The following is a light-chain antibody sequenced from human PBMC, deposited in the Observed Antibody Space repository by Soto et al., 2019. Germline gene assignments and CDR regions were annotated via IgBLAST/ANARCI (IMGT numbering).Light chain of an antibody. CDR2: GAS. V-gene: IGKV3-20*01. CDR3: QQYGSSGT. CDR1: QSVSSY. J-gene: IGKJ1*01. Sequence: EIVLTQSPATLAFSPGERPTRSCRSSQSVSSYLAWYQQKPGQAPRLLIYGASNRATGIPDRFSGSGSGTDFTLTISRLEPEDFAVYYCQQYGSSGTFGQGTKVDIK.